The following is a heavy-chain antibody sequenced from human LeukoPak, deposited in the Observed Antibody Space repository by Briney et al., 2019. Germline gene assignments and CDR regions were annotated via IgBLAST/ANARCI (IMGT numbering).Heavy chain of an antibody. Sequence: GASGKVSCKASGGTFSSYAISWVRQAPGQRLEWMGRIIPIFGTANYAQKFQGRVTITTDESTSTAYMALSSLRSEHTTVYYCVRAGPVILNSLDYWGQGTLVTVYS. V-gene: IGHV1-69*05. D-gene: IGHD3-16*02. CDR1: GGTFSSYA. J-gene: IGHJ4*02. CDR2: IIPIFGTA. CDR3: VRAGPVILNSLDY.